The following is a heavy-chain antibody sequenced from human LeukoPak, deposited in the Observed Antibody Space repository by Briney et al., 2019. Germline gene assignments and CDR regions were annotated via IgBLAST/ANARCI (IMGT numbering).Heavy chain of an antibody. CDR3: ARDSVNYDILTGYSNFDY. CDR1: GYTFTSYG. CDR2: ISAYNGNT. D-gene: IGHD3-9*01. Sequence: GPSVKVSCKASGYTFTSYGISWVRQAPGQGLEWMGWISAYNGNTNYAQKLQGRVTMTTDTSTSTAYMELRSLRSDDTAVYYCARDSVNYDILTGYSNFDYWGQGTLVTVSS. V-gene: IGHV1-18*01. J-gene: IGHJ4*02.